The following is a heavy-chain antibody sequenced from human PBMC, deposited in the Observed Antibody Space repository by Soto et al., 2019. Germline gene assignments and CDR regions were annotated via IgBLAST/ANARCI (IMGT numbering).Heavy chain of an antibody. CDR2: INRGGST. Sequence: PSETLSLTCAVYGGSLSGNYWSWIRQPPGKGLEWIGEINRGGSTTYNPSLKSRVSISVDTSKNQFSLKLNSMTAADTAVYYCARHNYGSGSTYFEYWGQGTLVTVSS. J-gene: IGHJ4*02. D-gene: IGHD3-10*01. CDR1: GGSLSGNY. CDR3: ARHNYGSGSTYFEY. V-gene: IGHV4-34*01.